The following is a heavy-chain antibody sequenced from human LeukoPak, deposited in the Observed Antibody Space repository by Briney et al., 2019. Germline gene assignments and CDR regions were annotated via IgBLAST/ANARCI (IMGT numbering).Heavy chain of an antibody. V-gene: IGHV1-46*01. J-gene: IGHJ4*02. D-gene: IGHD3-16*02. Sequence: ASVKVSCKASGYTFTGYYMHWVRQAPGQGLEWMGIINPSGGSTSHAQKFQGRVTMTSDTSTSTLYMELSSLRSEDTAMYYCARGGGYRYDYWGQGTLVTVSS. CDR3: ARGGGYRYDY. CDR1: GYTFTGYY. CDR2: INPSGGST.